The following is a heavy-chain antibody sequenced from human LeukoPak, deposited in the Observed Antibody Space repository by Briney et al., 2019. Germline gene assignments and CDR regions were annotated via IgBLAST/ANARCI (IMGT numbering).Heavy chain of an antibody. J-gene: IGHJ3*02. D-gene: IGHD6-6*01. Sequence: GESLEISCKGSGYSFTSYWIGWVRQMPGKGLEWMGIIYPGDSDTRYSPSFQGQVTISADKSISTAYLQWSSLKASDTAMYYCARLPIAARPGRAFDIGDQGTMVTVSS. V-gene: IGHV5-51*01. CDR2: IYPGDSDT. CDR3: ARLPIAARPGRAFDI. CDR1: GYSFTSYW.